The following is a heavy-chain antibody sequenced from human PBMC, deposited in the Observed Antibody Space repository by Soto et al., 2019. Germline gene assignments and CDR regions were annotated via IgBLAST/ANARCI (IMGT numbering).Heavy chain of an antibody. CDR1: GGSISSDY. J-gene: IGHJ6*01. CDR2: IFYGGST. CDR3: ASVAGHPTLAGDYYYSGLHA. D-gene: IGHD6-19*01. Sequence: SETLSVTSTVSGGSISSDYWSWIRQPPGKGLEWIGYIFYGGSTNYSPSLKSRVTISLNTSKSQFHLTLSSVTAADTGVYYCASVAGHPTLAGDYYYSGLHAWGEATKVT. V-gene: IGHV4-59*01.